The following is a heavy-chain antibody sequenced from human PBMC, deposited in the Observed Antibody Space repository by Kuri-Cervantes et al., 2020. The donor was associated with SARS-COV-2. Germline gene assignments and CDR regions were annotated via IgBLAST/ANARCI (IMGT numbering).Heavy chain of an antibody. CDR1: GGSISSGSYY. J-gene: IGHJ5*02. V-gene: IGHV4-39*07. Sequence: ESLKISCTVSGGSISSGSYYWGWIRQPPGKGLEWIGSIYHSGSTYYNPSLKSRVTISVDTSKNQFSLKLSSVTAADTAVYYCARVGVYCSSTSCYPNWFDPWGQGTLVTVSS. CDR3: ARVGVYCSSTSCYPNWFDP. CDR2: IYHSGST. D-gene: IGHD2-2*01.